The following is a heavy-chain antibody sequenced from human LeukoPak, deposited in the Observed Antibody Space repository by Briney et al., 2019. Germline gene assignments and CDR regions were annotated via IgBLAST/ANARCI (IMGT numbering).Heavy chain of an antibody. D-gene: IGHD1-26*01. CDR2: IYTTGAT. Sequence: PSETLSLTCTVSGGSIRSYFWGWVRQPAGKGLEWIGRIYTTGATFYNPSLKTRLTMSIDTSKNQFSLRLTSVVAADTAVYCCARQGYTASYYFLDYWSQGTLVTVSS. J-gene: IGHJ4*02. CDR3: ARQGYTASYYFLDY. V-gene: IGHV4-4*07. CDR1: GGSIRSYF.